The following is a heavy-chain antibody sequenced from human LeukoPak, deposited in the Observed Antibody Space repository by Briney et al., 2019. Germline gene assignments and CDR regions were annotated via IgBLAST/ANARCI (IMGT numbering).Heavy chain of an antibody. J-gene: IGHJ3*02. CDR2: ISSSSSYI. V-gene: IGHV3-21*04. CDR3: AKGVDIVVVVAARDAFDI. D-gene: IGHD2-15*01. CDR1: GFTFSSYS. Sequence: GGSLRLSCAASGFTFSSYSMNWVRQAPGKGLEWVSSISSSSSYIYYADSVKGRFTISRDNAKNSLYLQMNSLRAEDTALYYCAKGVDIVVVVAARDAFDIWGQGTMVTVSS.